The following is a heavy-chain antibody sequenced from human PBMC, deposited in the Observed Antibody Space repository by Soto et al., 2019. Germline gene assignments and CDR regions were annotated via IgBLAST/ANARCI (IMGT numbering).Heavy chain of an antibody. J-gene: IGHJ6*03. V-gene: IGHV4-34*01. CDR3: ARGSKSSGAPADYYYYYRDV. CDR2: INHSGST. D-gene: IGHD3-10*01. CDR1: GGSFSGYY. Sequence: QVQLQQWGAGLLKPSETLSLTCAVYGGSFSGYYWSWIRQPPGQGLEWIGEINHSGSTNYNPSLKSQVPISVDSAKNQFSLKLCSVTAADTSVYYCARGSKSSGAPADYYYYYRDVWGKGTTVTVAS.